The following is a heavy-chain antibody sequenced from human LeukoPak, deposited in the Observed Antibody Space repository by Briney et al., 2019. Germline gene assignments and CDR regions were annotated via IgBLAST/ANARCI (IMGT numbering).Heavy chain of an antibody. V-gene: IGHV3-73*01. J-gene: IGHJ5*02. CDR3: TRPELAAAGIAWFDP. D-gene: IGHD6-13*01. CDR2: IRGNPTSYAT. Sequence: GGSLRLSCAASGFTFSGSAMHWVRQASGKGLEWVGRIRGNPTSYATTYAASVKGRFTISRDESNNTAYLQMNSLKTEDTAVYYCTRPELAAAGIAWFDPWGQGTLVTVSS. CDR1: GFTFSGSA.